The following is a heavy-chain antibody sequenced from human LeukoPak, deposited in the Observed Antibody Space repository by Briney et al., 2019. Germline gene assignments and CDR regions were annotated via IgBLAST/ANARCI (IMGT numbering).Heavy chain of an antibody. V-gene: IGHV3-30*03. CDR2: ISYDGSNK. J-gene: IGHJ3*02. CDR1: GFTFSDYG. CDR3: VWELDAFDI. Sequence: PGRSLRLSCAASGFTFSDYGMHWVRQAPGKGLEWVAVISYDGSNKYYADSVKGRFTISRGNSKNTLYLQMNSLRAEDTAVYYCVWELDAFDIWGQGTMVTVSS.